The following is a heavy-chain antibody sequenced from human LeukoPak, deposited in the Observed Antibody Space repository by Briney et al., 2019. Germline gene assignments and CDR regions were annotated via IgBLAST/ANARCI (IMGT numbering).Heavy chain of an antibody. J-gene: IGHJ3*02. CDR2: IKQDGSEK. V-gene: IGHV3-7*01. CDR1: GFTFDDYG. CDR3: ARVGLIVGATNYAFDI. D-gene: IGHD1-26*01. Sequence: GGSLRLSCAASGFTFDDYGMSWVRQAPGKGLEWVANIKQDGSEKYYVDSVKGRFTISRDNAKNSLYLQMNSLRAEDTAVYYCARVGLIVGATNYAFDIWGQGTMVTVSS.